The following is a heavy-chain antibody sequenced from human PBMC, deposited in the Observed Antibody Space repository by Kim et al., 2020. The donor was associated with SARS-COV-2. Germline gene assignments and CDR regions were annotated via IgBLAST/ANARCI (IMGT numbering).Heavy chain of an antibody. CDR1: GFTFSSYE. V-gene: IGHV3-48*03. CDR2: ISSSGSTI. J-gene: IGHJ6*02. D-gene: IGHD4-17*01. Sequence: GGSLRLSCAASGFTFSSYEMNWVRQAPGKGLEWVSYISSSGSTIYYADSVKGRFTISRDNAKNSLYLQMNSLRAEDTAVYYCARDRGGTTVKFYYYYYGMDVWGQGTTVTVSS. CDR3: ARDRGGTTVKFYYYYYGMDV.